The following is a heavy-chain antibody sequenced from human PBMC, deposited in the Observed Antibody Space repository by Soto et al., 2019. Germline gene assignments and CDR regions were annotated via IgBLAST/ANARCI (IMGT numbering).Heavy chain of an antibody. D-gene: IGHD3-10*01. V-gene: IGHV4-34*01. CDR3: ARGIITMVRDNWFDP. J-gene: IGHJ5*02. Sequence: PSETLSLTCAVYGGSFSGYYWSWIRQPPGKGLEWIGEINHSGSTNYNPSLKSRVTISVDTSKNQFSLKLSSVTAADTAVYYCARGIITMVRDNWFDPWGQGTLVTVSS. CDR2: INHSGST. CDR1: GGSFSGYY.